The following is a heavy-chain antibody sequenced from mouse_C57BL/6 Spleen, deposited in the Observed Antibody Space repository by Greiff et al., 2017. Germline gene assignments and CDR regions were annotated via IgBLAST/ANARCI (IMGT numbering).Heavy chain of an antibody. CDR3: TVISAVVSDYFDY. Sequence: QVQLQQSGAELVRPGASVTLSCKASGYTFTDYEMHWVKQTPVHGLEWIGDIDPETGGTASNQKFKGKATLTAAKSSSTAYMELHRLTSADCAVYYYTVISAVVSDYFDYWGQGTTLTVSS. D-gene: IGHD1-1*01. J-gene: IGHJ2*01. CDR2: IDPETGGT. V-gene: IGHV1-15*01. CDR1: GYTFTDYE.